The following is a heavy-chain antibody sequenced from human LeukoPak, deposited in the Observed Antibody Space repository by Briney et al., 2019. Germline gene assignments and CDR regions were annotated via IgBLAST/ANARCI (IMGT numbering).Heavy chain of an antibody. V-gene: IGHV4-38-2*02. D-gene: IGHD5-24*01. J-gene: IGHJ4*02. CDR2: VYHSGST. Sequence: SETLSLTCTVSGYSISSGFYWGWIRQPPGKGLEWIGSVYHSGSTYYNPSLKSRVTLSVDTSKNQFSLKLSSVTAADTAVYYCARGDGLASRGGDYFDYWGQGTLVTVSS. CDR1: GYSISSGFY. CDR3: ARGDGLASRGGDYFDY.